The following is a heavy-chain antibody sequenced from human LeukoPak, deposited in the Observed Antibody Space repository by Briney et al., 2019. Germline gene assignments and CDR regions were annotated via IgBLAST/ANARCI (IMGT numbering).Heavy chain of an antibody. J-gene: IGHJ4*02. CDR1: GFTFSSYS. CDR2: ISSRSDTI. D-gene: IGHD2-15*01. CDR3: ARPHCSGATCYSRYFDD. Sequence: GGSLRLSCAASGFTFSSYSMTWVRQAPGKGLEWVSYISSRSDTIYYADSVKGRFIISRDNAKNSLYLQMNSLRAEDTAVYYCARPHCSGATCYSRYFDDRGQGTLVTVSS. V-gene: IGHV3-48*01.